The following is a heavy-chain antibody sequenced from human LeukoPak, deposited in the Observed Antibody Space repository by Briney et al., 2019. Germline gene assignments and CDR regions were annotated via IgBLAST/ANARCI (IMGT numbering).Heavy chain of an antibody. CDR2: INPNSGGT. CDR1: GYTFTGYY. CDR3: ARVHSSGYYLYYFDY. V-gene: IGHV1-2*02. D-gene: IGHD3-22*01. Sequence: ASVKVSCKASGYTFTGYYMHWVRQAPGQGLEWMGWINPNSGGTNYAQKFQGRVTMTRDTSISTAYMELSRLGSDDTAVYYCARVHSSGYYLYYFDYWGQGTLVTVSS. J-gene: IGHJ4*02.